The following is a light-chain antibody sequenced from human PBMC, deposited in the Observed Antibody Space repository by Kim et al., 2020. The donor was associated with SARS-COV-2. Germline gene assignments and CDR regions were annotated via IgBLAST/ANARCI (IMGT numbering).Light chain of an antibody. CDR1: QSVTGTN. Sequence: SPGERATLSCRASQSVTGTNLAWYQQKPGQAPRLLIYSTSSRAPGIPDRFSGSGSGTDFSLTINRLEPEDVAVYYCQQYGSARWTFGQGTKVDIK. J-gene: IGKJ1*01. CDR3: QQYGSARWT. CDR2: STS. V-gene: IGKV3-20*01.